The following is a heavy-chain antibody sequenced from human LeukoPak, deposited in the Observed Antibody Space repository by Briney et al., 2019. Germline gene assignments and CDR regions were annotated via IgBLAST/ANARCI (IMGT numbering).Heavy chain of an antibody. CDR3: AKDTWQFAPDYYYYMDV. Sequence: GGSLRLSCAASGFTVSSNYMSWVRQAPGKGLEWVSVVYSGGSTYYADSVKGRFTISRDNSKNTLYLQMNSLRAEDTALYYCAKDTWQFAPDYYYYMDVWGKGTTVTVSS. J-gene: IGHJ6*03. CDR2: VYSGGST. CDR1: GFTVSSNY. D-gene: IGHD2-21*01. V-gene: IGHV3-66*01.